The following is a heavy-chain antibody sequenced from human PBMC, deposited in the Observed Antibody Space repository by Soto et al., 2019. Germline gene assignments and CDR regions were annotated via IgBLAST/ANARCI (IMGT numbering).Heavy chain of an antibody. CDR2: IYYSGST. Sequence: QVQLQESGPGLVKPSQTLSLTCTVTGGSISSGDYYWSWIRQPPGKGLEWIGYIYYSGSTYYNPSLKSRITISVDTSKNQFSLKLSSVTAADTAVYYCARTSFGYRSGGIDYWGQGTLVTVSS. J-gene: IGHJ4*02. CDR3: ARTSFGYRSGGIDY. CDR1: GGSISSGDYY. V-gene: IGHV4-30-4*01. D-gene: IGHD6-19*01.